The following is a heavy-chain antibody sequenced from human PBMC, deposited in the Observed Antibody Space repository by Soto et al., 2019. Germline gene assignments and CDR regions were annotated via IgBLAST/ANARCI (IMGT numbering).Heavy chain of an antibody. CDR2: INAGNGNT. CDR3: ARDRSYVAARPGWFDP. V-gene: IGHV1-3*01. CDR1: GYTFTSYA. Sequence: ASVKVSCKASGYTFTSYAMHWVRQAPGQRLEWMGWINAGNGNTKYSQKFQGRVTITSDTSASTAYMELSSLRSEDTAVYYCARDRSYVAARPGWFDPWGQGTLVTVSS. D-gene: IGHD6-6*01. J-gene: IGHJ5*02.